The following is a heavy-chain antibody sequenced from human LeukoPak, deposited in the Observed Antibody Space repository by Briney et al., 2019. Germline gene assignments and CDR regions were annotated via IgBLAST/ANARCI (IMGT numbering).Heavy chain of an antibody. J-gene: IGHJ4*02. CDR3: VRDGVSTIPLDY. Sequence: GGSLRLSCAASGFTFSRYSMNWVRQAPGKGLEWVSSITSLGNYIYYADSVKGRFTISRDNLLYLQMNRLRAEDTAVYYCVRDGVSTIPLDYWGQGSLVTVSS. CDR1: GFTFSRYS. V-gene: IGHV3-21*01. CDR2: ITSLGNYI. D-gene: IGHD2-21*01.